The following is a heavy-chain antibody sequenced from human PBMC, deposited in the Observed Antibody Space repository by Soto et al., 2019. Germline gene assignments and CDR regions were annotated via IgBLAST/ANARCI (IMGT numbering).Heavy chain of an antibody. Sequence: GGSLRLSCAASGFTFSSYSMNWVRQAPGKGLEWVSSISSSSSYIYYADSVKGRFTISRDNAKNSLYLQMNSLRAEDTAVYYCARDVXTAVNYFDYWGQRTLVTVSS. D-gene: IGHD5-18*01. CDR1: GFTFSSYS. CDR3: ARDVXTAVNYFDY. CDR2: ISSSSSYI. J-gene: IGHJ4*02. V-gene: IGHV3-21*01.